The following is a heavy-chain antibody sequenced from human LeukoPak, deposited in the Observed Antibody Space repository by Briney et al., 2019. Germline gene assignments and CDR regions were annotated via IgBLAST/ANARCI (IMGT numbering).Heavy chain of an antibody. D-gene: IGHD3-10*01. V-gene: IGHV4-39*07. CDR2: IYYSGST. Sequence: SETLSLTCTVSGGSISSSSYYWGWIRQPPGKGLEWIGSIYYSGSTYYNPSLKSRVTISVDTSKNQFSLKLSSVTAADTAVYYCATKLTSVRGVIITGGWFDPWGQGTLVTVSS. J-gene: IGHJ5*02. CDR1: GGSISSSSYY. CDR3: ATKLTSVRGVIITGGWFDP.